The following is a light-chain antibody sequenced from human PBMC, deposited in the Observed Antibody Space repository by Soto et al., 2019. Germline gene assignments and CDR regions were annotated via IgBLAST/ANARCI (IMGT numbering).Light chain of an antibody. J-gene: IGLJ1*01. CDR1: SSDIGAYNY. CDR2: DLT. Sequence: QSALTQPASVSGSPGQSITISCTGTSSDIGAYNYVSWYQQHPGQAPKLMIYDLTKRPSGVSFRFSGSKSGNTASLTISGLQADDEADYYCLSYTGDTTPCVFGPGTKVTVL. CDR3: LSYTGDTTPCV. V-gene: IGLV2-14*03.